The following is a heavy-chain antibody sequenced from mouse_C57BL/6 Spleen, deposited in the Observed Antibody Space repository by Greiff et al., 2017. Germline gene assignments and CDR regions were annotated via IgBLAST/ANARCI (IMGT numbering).Heavy chain of an antibody. V-gene: IGHV1-15*01. D-gene: IGHD3-2*02. J-gene: IGHJ2*01. CDR1: GYTFTDYE. CDR2: IDPETGGT. Sequence: QVQLQHSGAELVRPGASVTLSCKASGYTFTDYEMHWVKQTPVHGLEWIGAIDPETGGTAYNQKFKGKAILTADKSSSTAYMELRSLTSEDSAVYYYTRGGDSSGYYFDYWGQGTTLTVSS. CDR3: TRGGDSSGYYFDY.